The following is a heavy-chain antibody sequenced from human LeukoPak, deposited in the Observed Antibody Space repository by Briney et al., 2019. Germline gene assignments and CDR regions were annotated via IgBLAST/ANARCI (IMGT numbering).Heavy chain of an antibody. Sequence: ASVKVSCKASGYTFTNYAIHWVRQAPGQRLEWMGWINTGNGNPKYSQKFQGRVTINRDTSARTAYMELRSLRSEDTAIYYCARELLYFGMDVWGLGTTVTVSS. CDR2: INTGNGNP. D-gene: IGHD3-10*01. V-gene: IGHV1-3*04. CDR3: ARELLYFGMDV. J-gene: IGHJ6*02. CDR1: GYTFTNYA.